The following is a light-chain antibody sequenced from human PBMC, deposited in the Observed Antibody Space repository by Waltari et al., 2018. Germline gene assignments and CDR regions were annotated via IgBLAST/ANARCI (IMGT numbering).Light chain of an antibody. V-gene: IGKV1-5*03. CDR3: QQYNDYSGT. CDR2: EAS. Sequence: DSQMTESPSTLSASVGDRVTIPCRASQSISSWLAWYQQKPGKAPKLLIYEASSLESGVPSRFSGGGYGTKFTLTISSLQPDDLATYYCQQYNDYSGTFGRGTKVEIK. CDR1: QSISSW. J-gene: IGKJ1*01.